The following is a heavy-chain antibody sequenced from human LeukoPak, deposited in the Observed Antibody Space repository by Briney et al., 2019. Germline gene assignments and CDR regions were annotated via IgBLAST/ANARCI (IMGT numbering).Heavy chain of an antibody. CDR2: IEQDGSEK. J-gene: IGHJ4*02. V-gene: IGHV3-7*01. D-gene: IGHD3-22*01. CDR3: ARNQRLGYDSLNY. Sequence: GGSLRLSCAASGFIFENYWMNWVRQAPGKGLEWVAIIEQDGSEKYYVDSVKGRFTISRDNARNSLYLQMNSLRAEDTAVYYCARNQRLGYDSLNYWGQGTLVTVSS. CDR1: GFIFENYW.